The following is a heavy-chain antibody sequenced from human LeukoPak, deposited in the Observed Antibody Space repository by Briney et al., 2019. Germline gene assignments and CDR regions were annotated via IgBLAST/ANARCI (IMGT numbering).Heavy chain of an antibody. Sequence: ASVKVSCKASGYTFSDYYMHWVRQAPGQGLEWMGWINPSSWEKNDAQKLQGRVTITRDASISTAYMELSWLRADDTAIYYCARDVHDYGGISGFDYWGQGTRVILSS. CDR3: ARDVHDYGGISGFDY. V-gene: IGHV1-2*02. CDR2: INPSSWEK. CDR1: GYTFSDYY. J-gene: IGHJ4*02. D-gene: IGHD4-23*01.